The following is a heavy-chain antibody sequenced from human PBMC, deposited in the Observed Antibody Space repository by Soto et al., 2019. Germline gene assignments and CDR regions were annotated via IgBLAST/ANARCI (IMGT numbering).Heavy chain of an antibody. V-gene: IGHV3-7*01. CDR3: GTDQWGGAFDL. Sequence: GGSLRLSCATSDFTISPYWMTWVRQTPGQGLEFVANIKEDGSVTNYVDSVKGRFTISRDNAKNSLYLQMNSLRAEDTAVYYCGTDQWGGAFDLWGRGTTVTVSS. CDR1: DFTISPYW. CDR2: IKEDGSVT. J-gene: IGHJ3*01. D-gene: IGHD3-10*01.